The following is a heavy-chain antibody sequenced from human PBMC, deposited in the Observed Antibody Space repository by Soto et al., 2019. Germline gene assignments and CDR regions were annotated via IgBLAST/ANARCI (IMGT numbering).Heavy chain of an antibody. D-gene: IGHD5-12*01. CDR3: ARDLGGYDYAFDI. CDR1: GGSISTYY. J-gene: IGHJ3*02. CDR2: TYYRGST. V-gene: IGHV4-59*01. Sequence: PSETLSLTCTVSGGSISTYYWSWIRQPPGKGLEWVGYTYYRGSTNYNPSLKSRVTTSVDTSKNQFSLKLTSVTPADTAVYYCARDLGGYDYAFDIWGQGTMVTVSS.